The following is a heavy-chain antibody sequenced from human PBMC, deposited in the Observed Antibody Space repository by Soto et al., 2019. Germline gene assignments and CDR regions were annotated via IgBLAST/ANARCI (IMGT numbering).Heavy chain of an antibody. CDR2: ISGHNGDT. V-gene: IGHV1-18*01. CDR3: ARSGSMPYYYYGVDV. CDR1: GYTFARYG. D-gene: IGHD3-10*01. Sequence: QVQLVQSGAEVKKPGASVRVSCKASGYTFARYGIDWVRQAPGQGLEWMGWISGHNGDTKYVQKFQGRVSMTTDTSTSTASMELRSLISDDTAVYYCARSGSMPYYYYGVDVWGQGTTVTVSS. J-gene: IGHJ6*02.